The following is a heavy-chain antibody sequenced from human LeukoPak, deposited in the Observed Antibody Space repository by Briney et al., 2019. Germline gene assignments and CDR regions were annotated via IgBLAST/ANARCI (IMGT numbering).Heavy chain of an antibody. J-gene: IGHJ6*02. V-gene: IGHV3-23*01. Sequence: GGSLRLSCTAFKFTFSNYAMSWVRQAPGKGLEWVSVLSGSGTTGTYYADSVKGRFTISRDNSKNTLFLEMNSLRTEDTAVYYCARVGSGMVRENPDYYYYGMDVWGQGTTVTVSS. CDR3: ARVGSGMVRENPDYYYYGMDV. CDR2: LSGSGTTGT. D-gene: IGHD3-10*01. CDR1: KFTFSNYA.